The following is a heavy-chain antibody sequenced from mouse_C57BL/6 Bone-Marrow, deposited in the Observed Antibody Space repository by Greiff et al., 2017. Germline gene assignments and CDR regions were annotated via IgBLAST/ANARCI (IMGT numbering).Heavy chain of an antibody. D-gene: IGHD1-1*01. Sequence: EVQLVESGAELVRPGASVKLSCTASGFNIKDDYMHWVKQRPEQGLEWIGWIDPENGDTEYASKFQGKATITAETSSNTAYLQRSSLTSEDTAVYYCTLPSITTVVALDYWGQGTTLTVSS. J-gene: IGHJ2*01. CDR1: GFNIKDDY. CDR2: IDPENGDT. CDR3: TLPSITTVVALDY. V-gene: IGHV14-4*01.